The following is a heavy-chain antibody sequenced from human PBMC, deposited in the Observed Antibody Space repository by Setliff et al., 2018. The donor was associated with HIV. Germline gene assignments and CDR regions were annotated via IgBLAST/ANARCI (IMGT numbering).Heavy chain of an antibody. Sequence: SVKVSCKASGGTFSSYAINWVRQAPGQGLEWMGGIIPMFGTLNFAQKFQGRVTITTDESTSTAYMELNSLRPEDTAVYYCARGHSHGYGYSGSYGPFDIWGQGTMVTVSS. CDR3: ARGHSHGYGYSGSYGPFDI. J-gene: IGHJ3*02. CDR1: GGTFSSYA. D-gene: IGHD1-26*01. V-gene: IGHV1-69*05. CDR2: IIPMFGTL.